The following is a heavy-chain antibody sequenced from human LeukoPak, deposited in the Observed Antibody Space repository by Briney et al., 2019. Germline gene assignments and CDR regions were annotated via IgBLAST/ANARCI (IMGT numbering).Heavy chain of an antibody. D-gene: IGHD6-19*01. CDR1: GFTFSSYG. Sequence: GGSLRLSCATSGFTFSSYGMHWVRQAPGKGLEWVAFIRYDGSNKYYADSVKGRFTISRDNSKNTLYLQMNSLRAEDTAVYYCAKDLYSSGWDDAFDIWGQGTMVTVSS. V-gene: IGHV3-30*02. CDR2: IRYDGSNK. J-gene: IGHJ3*02. CDR3: AKDLYSSGWDDAFDI.